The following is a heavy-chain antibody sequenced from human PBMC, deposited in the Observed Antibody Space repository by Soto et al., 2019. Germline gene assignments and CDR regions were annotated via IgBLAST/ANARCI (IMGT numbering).Heavy chain of an antibody. CDR1: GFTFSSYA. V-gene: IGHV3-23*01. Sequence: GGSLRLSCAASGFTFSSYAMSWVRQAPGKGLEWVSAISGSGGSTYYADSVKGRFTISRDNSKNTLYLQMNSLRAEDTAVYYCAKTVGRDYYDSSGHYPFAYWGQGTLVTVSS. CDR2: ISGSGGST. J-gene: IGHJ4*02. CDR3: AKTVGRDYYDSSGHYPFAY. D-gene: IGHD3-22*01.